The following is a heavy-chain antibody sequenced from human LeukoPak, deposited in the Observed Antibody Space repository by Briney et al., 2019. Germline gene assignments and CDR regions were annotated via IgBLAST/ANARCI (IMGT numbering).Heavy chain of an antibody. CDR2: IYTSGST. CDR1: GGSISSYY. D-gene: IGHD4-17*01. Sequence: PSETLSLTCTVSGGSISSYYWSWIRQPAGKGLEWIGRIYTSGSTNYNPSLKSRVTMSVGTSKNQFSLKLSSVTAADTAVYYCARRANYGDYAGFDPWGQGTLVTVSS. J-gene: IGHJ5*02. V-gene: IGHV4-4*07. CDR3: ARRANYGDYAGFDP.